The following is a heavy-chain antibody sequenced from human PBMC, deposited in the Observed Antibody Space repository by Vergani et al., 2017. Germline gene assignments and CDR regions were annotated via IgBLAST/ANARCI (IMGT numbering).Heavy chain of an antibody. CDR1: GYTFTSYG. V-gene: IGHV1-18*01. D-gene: IGHD3-10*01. CDR3: ARDSRDGSGSYYWYYYYYGMDV. CDR2: ISAYNGNT. J-gene: IGHJ6*02. Sequence: QVQLVQSGAEVKKPGASVKVSCKASGYTFTSYGISWVRQAPGQGLEWMGWISAYNGNTNYAQKLQGRVTMTTDTSTSTAYMELRSLRSDDTAVYYWARDSRDGSGSYYWYYYYYGMDVWGQGTAVTVSS.